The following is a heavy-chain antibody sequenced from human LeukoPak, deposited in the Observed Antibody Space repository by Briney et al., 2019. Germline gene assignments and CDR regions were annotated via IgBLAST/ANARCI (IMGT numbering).Heavy chain of an antibody. CDR2: INHSGST. V-gene: IGHV4-34*01. Sequence: SETLSLTCAVYGGSFSGYYWSWLRQPPGKGLEWIGEINHSGSTNYNPSLKSRVTISVDTSKNQFSLKLSSVTAADTAVYYCARRDYVWGSYRLRNWFDPWGQGTLVTVSS. J-gene: IGHJ5*02. CDR1: GGSFSGYY. D-gene: IGHD3-16*02. CDR3: ARRDYVWGSYRLRNWFDP.